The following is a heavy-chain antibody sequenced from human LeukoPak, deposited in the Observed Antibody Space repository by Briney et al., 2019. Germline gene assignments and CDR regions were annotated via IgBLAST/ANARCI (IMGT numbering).Heavy chain of an antibody. CDR1: GFTFSSYA. Sequence: GGSLRLSCAASGFTFSSYAMHWVRQAPGKGLEWVAVISYDGSNKYYADSVKGRFTISRDNAKNSLYLQMNSLRAEDTAVYYCATYSSNAREFQYWGQGTLVTVSS. CDR3: ATYSSNAREFQY. CDR2: ISYDGSNK. J-gene: IGHJ1*01. D-gene: IGHD4-11*01. V-gene: IGHV3-30-3*01.